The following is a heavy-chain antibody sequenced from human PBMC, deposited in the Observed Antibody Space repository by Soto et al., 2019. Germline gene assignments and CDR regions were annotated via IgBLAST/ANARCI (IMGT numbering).Heavy chain of an antibody. D-gene: IGHD6-6*01. CDR3: ARIRSSSIAAPEYYYYGMDV. J-gene: IGHJ6*02. Sequence: SGPTLVNPTQTLTLTWTFSGFSLSTSGMCVSWIRQPPGKPLEWLALIDWDDDKYYSTSLKTRLTISKDTSKNQVVLTMTNMVPVDTATYYCARIRSSSIAAPEYYYYGMDVWGQGTTVTVSS. V-gene: IGHV2-70*01. CDR2: IDWDDDK. CDR1: GFSLSTSGMC.